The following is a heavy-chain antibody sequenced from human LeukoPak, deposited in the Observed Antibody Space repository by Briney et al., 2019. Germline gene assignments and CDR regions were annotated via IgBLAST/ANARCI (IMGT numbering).Heavy chain of an antibody. CDR2: ISWNCGSI. J-gene: IGHJ6*03. CDR1: GSTFEDYS. D-gene: IGHD3-22*01. CDR3: AKDAVYDSSGYYSRYYYYMDV. V-gene: IGHV3-9*01. Sequence: GRSLRLSCAAFGSTFEDYSMLCVPQARGKALECVSGISWNCGSIGYADYVKGRFNISRDNAKNQLYLQMNSLRAEDTALYYCAKDAVYDSSGYYSRYYYYMDVWGKGTKVSVSS.